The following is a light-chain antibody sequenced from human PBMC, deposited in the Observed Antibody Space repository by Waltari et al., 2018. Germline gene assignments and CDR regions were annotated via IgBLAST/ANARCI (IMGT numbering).Light chain of an antibody. CDR3: CSFAGSYTYV. Sequence: QSALTQPRPVSGSPGQSVTISCTGTSRDVGGYQYVSWFQQHPGKVPKLLIYDVSERPSTVPERLAGSKSANTASLAISGLQTEDEADYYCCSFAGSYTYVFGTGTRVTVL. CDR1: SRDVGGYQY. V-gene: IGLV2-11*01. J-gene: IGLJ1*01. CDR2: DVS.